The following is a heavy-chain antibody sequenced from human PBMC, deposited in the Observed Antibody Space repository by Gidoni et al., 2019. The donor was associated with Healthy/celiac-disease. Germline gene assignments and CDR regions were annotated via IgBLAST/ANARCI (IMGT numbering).Heavy chain of an antibody. J-gene: IGHJ6*03. Sequence: EVQLVESGGGLVQPGGSLRLSCAASGFTFSSYEMNWVRQAPGKGLEWVSYISSSGSTIYYADSVKGRFTISRDNAKNSLYLQMNSLRAEDTAVYYCARDGRLELRSGYYYYYYMDVWGKGTTVTVSS. CDR2: ISSSGSTI. CDR1: GFTFSSYE. CDR3: ARDGRLELRSGYYYYYYMDV. D-gene: IGHD1-7*01. V-gene: IGHV3-48*03.